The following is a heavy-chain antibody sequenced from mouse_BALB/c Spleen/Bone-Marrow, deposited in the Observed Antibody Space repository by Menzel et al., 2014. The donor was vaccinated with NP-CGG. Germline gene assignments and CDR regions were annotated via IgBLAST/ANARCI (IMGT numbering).Heavy chain of an antibody. CDR2: INPGSSTI. CDR3: ARLNYYGNLFV. V-gene: IGHV4-1*02. CDR1: GFDFSRFW. D-gene: IGHD1-1*01. J-gene: IGHJ1*01. Sequence: EVKLQESGGGLVQPGGSLKLSCAASGFDFSRFWMSWVRQAPGKGLEWIGEINPGSSTINYTPSLKDKFIISRDNAKNTLYLQMSKARSEDTALYYCARLNYYGNLFVWGAGTTVTVSS.